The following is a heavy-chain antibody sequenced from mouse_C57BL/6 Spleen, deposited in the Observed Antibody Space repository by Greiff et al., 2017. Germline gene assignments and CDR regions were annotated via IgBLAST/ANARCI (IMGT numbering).Heavy chain of an antibody. CDR3: ARQEITTVVDWYFDV. CDR1: GYSFTDYN. CDR2: INPNYGTT. Sequence: EVQLQQSGPELVKPGASVKISCKASGYSFTDYNMNWVKQSNGKSLEWIGAINPNYGTTSYNQTFKGKATLTVDQSSSTAYMQLNSLTSEDSAVYYGARQEITTVVDWYFDVWGTGTTVTVSS. J-gene: IGHJ1*03. D-gene: IGHD1-1*01. V-gene: IGHV1-39*01.